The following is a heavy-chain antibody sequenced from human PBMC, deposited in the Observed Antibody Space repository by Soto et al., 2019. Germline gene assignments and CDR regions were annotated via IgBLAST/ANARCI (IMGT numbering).Heavy chain of an antibody. V-gene: IGHV3-33*01. D-gene: IGHD6-19*01. Sequence: QVQLVESGGGVVQPGRSLRLSCAASGFTFSSYGMHWVRQAPGKGLEWVAVIWYDGSNKYYADSVKGRFTISRDNSKNTLYLQMNSLRAEDTAVYYCARDLLAVAGRPLDYWGQGTLVTVSS. CDR1: GFTFSSYG. CDR3: ARDLLAVAGRPLDY. CDR2: IWYDGSNK. J-gene: IGHJ4*02.